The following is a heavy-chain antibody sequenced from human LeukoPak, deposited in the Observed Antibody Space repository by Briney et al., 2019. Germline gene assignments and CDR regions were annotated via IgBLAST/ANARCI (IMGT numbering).Heavy chain of an antibody. V-gene: IGHV3-23*01. CDR2: ISGSGGST. CDR3: ATTSRESGSSSYYFDY. CDR1: GFTFSSYA. J-gene: IGHJ4*02. Sequence: PGGSLRLSCAASGFTFSSYAMSWVRQAPGKGLEWVSAISGSGGSTYYADSVKGRFTISRDNSKNTLYLQMNSLRAEDTAVYYCATTSRESGSSSYYFDYWGQGTLVTVSS. D-gene: IGHD1-26*01.